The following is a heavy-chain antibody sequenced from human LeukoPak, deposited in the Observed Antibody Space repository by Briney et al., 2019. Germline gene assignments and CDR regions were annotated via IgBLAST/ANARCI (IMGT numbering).Heavy chain of an antibody. Sequence: SETLSLTCAVYGGSFSTYYWSWIRQPPGKGLEWIGEINHSGSTTYNPSLKSRVTISVDTSKNQFSLKLISVTAADTAVYYCARGRFDIRFYGSGNYDRYYYHYMDVWGKGTTVTVTS. V-gene: IGHV4-34*01. CDR1: GGSFSTYY. D-gene: IGHD3-10*01. CDR3: ARGRFDIRFYGSGNYDRYYYHYMDV. J-gene: IGHJ6*03. CDR2: INHSGST.